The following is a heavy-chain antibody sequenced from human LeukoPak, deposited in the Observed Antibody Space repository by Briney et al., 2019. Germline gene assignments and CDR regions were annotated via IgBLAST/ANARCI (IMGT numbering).Heavy chain of an antibody. CDR3: ARHVIGDHFDY. Sequence: PSETLSLTCTVSGGSISSYYWSWIRQPPGKGLEWIGYTYYSGSTNYNPSLKSRVTISVDTSKNQFSLKLSSVTAADTAVYYCARHVIGDHFDYWGQGTLVTVSS. CDR1: GGSISSYY. CDR2: TYYSGST. V-gene: IGHV4-59*08. D-gene: IGHD4-17*01. J-gene: IGHJ4*02.